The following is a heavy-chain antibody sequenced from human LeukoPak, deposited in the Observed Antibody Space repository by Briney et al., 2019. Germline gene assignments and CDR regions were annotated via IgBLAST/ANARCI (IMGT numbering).Heavy chain of an antibody. CDR1: GYTFTGYF. CDR3: ARVHATGYFSLDLGY. Sequence: ASVRVSCKTSGYTFTGYFMHWVRQAPGQGLDWMGWINPNTGGTKYAQKFQGRVTMTRDTSIGTAYMELSTVTSDDTAVYFCARVHATGYFSLDLGYWGQGTLVTVSS. V-gene: IGHV1-2*02. D-gene: IGHD3-9*01. J-gene: IGHJ4*02. CDR2: INPNTGGT.